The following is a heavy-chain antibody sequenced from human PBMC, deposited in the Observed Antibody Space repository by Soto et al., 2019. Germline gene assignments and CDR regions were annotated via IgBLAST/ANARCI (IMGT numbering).Heavy chain of an antibody. CDR3: AKDLGVIPLLGGGMDV. D-gene: IGHD2-21*01. Sequence: GGPLRLSCAASGFTFSSYAMSWVRQAPGKGLEWVSAISGSGGSTYYADSVKGRFTISRDNSKNTLYLQMNSLRAEDTAVYYCAKDLGVIPLLGGGMDVWGQGTTVTVSS. CDR2: ISGSGGST. V-gene: IGHV3-23*01. J-gene: IGHJ6*02. CDR1: GFTFSSYA.